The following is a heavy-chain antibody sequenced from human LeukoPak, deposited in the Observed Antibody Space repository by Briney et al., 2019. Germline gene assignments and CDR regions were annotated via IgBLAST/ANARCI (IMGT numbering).Heavy chain of an antibody. CDR2: VRKKTNSYTT. D-gene: IGHD1-26*01. CDR1: GFTFSDHD. Sequence: GGSLRLSCAASGFTFSDHDMDWVHQAPGKGLEWVGRVRKKTNSYTTEYAASVKGRFTISRDDSQNSLYLQMNSLTAEDTAVYYCARLVGANNWGQGTLVIVSS. CDR3: ARLVGANN. V-gene: IGHV3-72*01. J-gene: IGHJ4*02.